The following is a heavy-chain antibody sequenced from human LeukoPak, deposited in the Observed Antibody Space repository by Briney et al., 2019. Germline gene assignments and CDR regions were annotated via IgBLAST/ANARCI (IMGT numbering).Heavy chain of an antibody. CDR2: IFYSGSS. CDR1: GDSIRSSF. D-gene: IGHD3-10*01. CDR3: ARGTADYYGSGSYYYYFDY. J-gene: IGHJ4*02. V-gene: IGHV4-59*12. Sequence: KPSETLSLTCTVSGDSIRSSFWTWVRQPPGKGLEWIGYIFYSGSSNYNPSLRGRVTMSVDTSESQFSLKLNSVTAADTAVYYCARGTADYYGSGSYYYYFDYWGQGTLVTVSS.